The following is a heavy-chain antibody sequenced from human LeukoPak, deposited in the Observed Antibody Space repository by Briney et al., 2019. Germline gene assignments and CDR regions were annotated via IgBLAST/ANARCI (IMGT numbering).Heavy chain of an antibody. D-gene: IGHD3-10*01. CDR3: ARHGNHYYGSGGFDY. J-gene: IGHJ4*02. Sequence: SETLSLTCAVYGGSFSGYYWSWIRQPPGKGLEWIGEINHSGSTNYNPSLKSRVTISVDTSKNQFSLKLTSVTAADTAVYYCARHGNHYYGSGGFDYWGQGTLVTVSS. CDR2: INHSGST. CDR1: GGSFSGYY. V-gene: IGHV4-34*01.